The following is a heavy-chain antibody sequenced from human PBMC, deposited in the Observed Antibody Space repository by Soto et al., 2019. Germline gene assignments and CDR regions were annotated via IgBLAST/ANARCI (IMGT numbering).Heavy chain of an antibody. D-gene: IGHD4-17*01. V-gene: IGHV1-8*01. J-gene: IGHJ4*02. Sequence: QVQVVQSRAEVKKPGASVKVSCKTSGYTFTEYDINWVRQAPGQGLEYMGWVSPENRNAGYAPQXXGXXSMTADTSINTVYLELTTLTYEDTAVYYCEVTTGYWGQGTMVTVSS. CDR1: GYTFTEYD. CDR3: EVTTGY. CDR2: VSPENRNA.